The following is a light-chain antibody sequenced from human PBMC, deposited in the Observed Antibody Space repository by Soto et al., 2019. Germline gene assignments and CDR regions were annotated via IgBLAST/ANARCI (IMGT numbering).Light chain of an antibody. J-gene: IGLJ1*01. CDR3: QSYDSSLSTYV. CDR2: GHS. CDR1: NSNIGAGYD. V-gene: IGLV1-40*01. Sequence: QSVLTQPPSVSGAPGQRVTISCTGSNSNIGAGYDVHWYQQRPGTAPKLLIYGHSNRPSGVPDRFAGSKSGTAASLAITGLQAEDEADYYCQSYDSSLSTYVFGTGTKVTVL.